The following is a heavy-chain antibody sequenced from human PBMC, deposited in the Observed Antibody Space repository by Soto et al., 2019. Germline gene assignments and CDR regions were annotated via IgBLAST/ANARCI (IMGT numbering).Heavy chain of an antibody. CDR2: IYYSGST. J-gene: IGHJ5*02. V-gene: IGHV4-31*03. CDR3: ARGQVVPAAMNWFDP. CDR1: GGSISSGGYY. D-gene: IGHD2-2*01. Sequence: QVQLQESGPGLVKPSQTLSLTCTVSGGSISSGGYYWSWIRQHPGKGLEWIGYIYYSGSTYYNPSRKSRVTISVDTSKNQFSLKLSSVTAADTDVYYCARGQVVPAAMNWFDPWGQGTLVTVSS.